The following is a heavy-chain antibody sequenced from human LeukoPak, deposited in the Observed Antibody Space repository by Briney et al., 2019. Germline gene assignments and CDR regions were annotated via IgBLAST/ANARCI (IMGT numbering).Heavy chain of an antibody. J-gene: IGHJ5*02. V-gene: IGHV1-2*02. D-gene: IGHD2-15*01. Sequence: ASVKVSCKASGYTFTSYYMHWVRQAPGQGLEWMGWINPNSGGTNYAQKFQGRVTMTRDTSISTAYMELSRLRSDDTAVYYCATKAPGYCSGGSCYSWGAFDPWGQGTLVTVSS. CDR1: GYTFTSYY. CDR3: ATKAPGYCSGGSCYSWGAFDP. CDR2: INPNSGGT.